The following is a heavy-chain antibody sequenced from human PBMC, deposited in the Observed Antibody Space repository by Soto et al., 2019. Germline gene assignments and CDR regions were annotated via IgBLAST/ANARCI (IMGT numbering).Heavy chain of an antibody. V-gene: IGHV3-30*04. Sequence: GGSLRLSCAASGFTFSSYAMHWVRQAPGKGLEWVAVISYDGSNKYYADSVKGRFTISRDNSKNTLNLQMNSLRAEDTAVYYCARDLTGDPPVDYWGQGTLVTVSS. CDR2: ISYDGSNK. CDR1: GFTFSSYA. J-gene: IGHJ4*02. CDR3: ARDLTGDPPVDY. D-gene: IGHD7-27*01.